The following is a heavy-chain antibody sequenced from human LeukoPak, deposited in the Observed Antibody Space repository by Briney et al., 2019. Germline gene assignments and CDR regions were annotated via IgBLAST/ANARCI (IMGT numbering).Heavy chain of an antibody. J-gene: IGHJ4*02. D-gene: IGHD6-19*01. CDR2: ISSSGSTI. CDR3: ARDRGGSGWFN. V-gene: IGHV3-48*03. CDR1: GFTFSSYE. Sequence: GGSVRLSCAASGFTFSSYEMNWLRQAPGKGLEWVSYISSSGSTIYYADSVKGRFTISRDNAKNSLYLQMNSLRAEDTAVYYCARDRGGSGWFNWGQGTLVTVSS.